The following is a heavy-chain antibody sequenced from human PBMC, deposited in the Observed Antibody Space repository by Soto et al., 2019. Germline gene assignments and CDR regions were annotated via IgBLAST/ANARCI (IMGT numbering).Heavy chain of an antibody. CDR2: ISSNGGIT. J-gene: IGHJ4*02. Sequence: GGSLRLSCSVSGFTFSSYAMPCVRQAPGKGLEYVSSISSNGGITYYPDSVKGRFTISRDNSKNTLYLQMSSLIFEDTAVYYWVKDRLVEYWGQGTMVTVSS. V-gene: IGHV3-64D*06. CDR1: GFTFSSYA. CDR3: VKDRLVEY.